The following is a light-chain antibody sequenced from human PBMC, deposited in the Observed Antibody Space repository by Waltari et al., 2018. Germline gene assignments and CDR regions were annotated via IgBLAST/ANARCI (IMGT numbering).Light chain of an antibody. CDR1: SRYVGTFNL. CDR3: CSYAGSRTYV. J-gene: IGLJ1*01. V-gene: IGLV2-23*02. Sequence: QSALTQPASVSGSPGPSITIPCPGTSRYVGTFNLLSWYQQHPGKVPKLIIYEVSKRPSGVSNHFSGSKSGNTASLTISGLRAEDEADYYCCSYAGSRTYVFGTGTKVTVL. CDR2: EVS.